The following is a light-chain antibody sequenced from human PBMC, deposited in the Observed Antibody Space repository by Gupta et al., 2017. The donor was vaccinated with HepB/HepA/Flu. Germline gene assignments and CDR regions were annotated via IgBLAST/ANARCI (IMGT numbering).Light chain of an antibody. CDR1: GSNIGTNP. V-gene: IGLV1-44*01. Sequence: QSVLTQPPSASGTPGQKVAISCSGSGSNIGTNPVNWYQQLPGTAPKVLIYSNNQRPSGVPARFSGSKSGTSASLAISGLQSEDEADYYCATRDGSLDGQVFGGGTRLTVL. CDR2: SNN. CDR3: ATRDGSLDGQV. J-gene: IGLJ3*02.